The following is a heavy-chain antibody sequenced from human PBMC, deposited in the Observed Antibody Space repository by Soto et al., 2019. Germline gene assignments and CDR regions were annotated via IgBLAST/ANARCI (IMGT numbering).Heavy chain of an antibody. CDR1: GDTFTSYY. V-gene: IGHV1-46*01. CDR3: ARSSGGNVGIIIAGSYWFDR. J-gene: IGHJ5*02. CDR2: INPHGGST. D-gene: IGHD3-16*02. Sequence: ASVKVSCKAPGDTFTSYYLNWVRQAPGQGLEWMGVINPHGGSTKYAQKFQGGVTMTRDTSRSTVYMELRSLRSDDTAMYYCARSSGGNVGIIIAGSYWFDRWGQGTLVTVSS.